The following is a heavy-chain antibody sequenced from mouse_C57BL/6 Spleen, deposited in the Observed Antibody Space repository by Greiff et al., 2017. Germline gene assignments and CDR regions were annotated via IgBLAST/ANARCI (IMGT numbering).Heavy chain of an antibody. Sequence: EVKLVESGGGLVQPKGSLKLSCAASGFSFNTYAMNWVRQAPGKGLEWVARIRSKSNNYATYYADSVKDRFTISRDDSESMLYLQMNNLKTEDTAMYYCVREGITTVVAKNYYAMDYWGQGTSVTVSS. D-gene: IGHD1-1*01. J-gene: IGHJ4*01. CDR1: GFSFNTYA. CDR3: VREGITTVVAKNYYAMDY. V-gene: IGHV10-1*01. CDR2: IRSKSNNYAT.